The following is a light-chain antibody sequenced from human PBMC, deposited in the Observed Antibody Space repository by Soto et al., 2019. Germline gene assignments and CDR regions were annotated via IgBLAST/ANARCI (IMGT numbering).Light chain of an antibody. CDR2: TAS. CDR3: QRTYNGPLG. V-gene: IGKV1-27*01. Sequence: DIQLTQSPSSLSASVGDRVTITCRVSQDISSYLNWYRQKPGKVPKPLIYTASNLQSGVPFRFSGSGSGTDFILTIRSLQPEDVAAYSGQRTYNGPLGFGGGTKVEIK. CDR1: QDISSY. J-gene: IGKJ4*01.